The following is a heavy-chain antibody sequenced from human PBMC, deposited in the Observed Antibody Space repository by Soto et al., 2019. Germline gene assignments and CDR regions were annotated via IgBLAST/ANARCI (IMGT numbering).Heavy chain of an antibody. V-gene: IGHV4-59*01. CDR1: GGSISSYY. J-gene: IGHJ5*02. Sequence: SETLSLTCTVSGGSISSYYWSWIRQPPGKGLEWIGYIYYSGSTNYNPSLKSRVTISVDTSKNQFSLKLSSVTAADTAVYYCARGMVRNYYGSGTLDSWGQGTLVTVSS. CDR2: IYYSGST. CDR3: ARGMVRNYYGSGTLDS. D-gene: IGHD3-10*01.